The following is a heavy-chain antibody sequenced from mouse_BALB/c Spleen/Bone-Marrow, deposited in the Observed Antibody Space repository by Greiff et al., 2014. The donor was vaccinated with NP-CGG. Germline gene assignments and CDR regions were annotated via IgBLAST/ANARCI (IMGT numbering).Heavy chain of an antibody. CDR3: ARGSYYEGAMDY. CDR1: GFSLTSYG. Sequence: VHLVESGPGLVAPSQSLSITCTVPGFSLTSYGVHWVRQPPGKVLEWLGVIWAGGSTNYNSALMSRLSISKDNSKSQVFLKMNSLQTDDTAMYYCARGSYYEGAMDYWGQGTSVTVSS. V-gene: IGHV2-9*02. CDR2: IWAGGST. D-gene: IGHD1-1*01. J-gene: IGHJ4*01.